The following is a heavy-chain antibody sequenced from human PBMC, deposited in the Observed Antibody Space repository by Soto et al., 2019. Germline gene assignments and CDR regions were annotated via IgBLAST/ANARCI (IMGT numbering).Heavy chain of an antibody. J-gene: IGHJ5*02. Sequence: SSETLSLTCPVSGGSISSYYLSWIRQPPGKGLEWIGYIYYSGSTNYNPSLKSRVTISVDTSKNQFSLKLSSVTAADTAVYYCARTNVQVVTANWFDPWGQGTLVTVSS. D-gene: IGHD2-21*02. CDR2: IYYSGST. V-gene: IGHV4-59*01. CDR3: ARTNVQVVTANWFDP. CDR1: GGSISSYY.